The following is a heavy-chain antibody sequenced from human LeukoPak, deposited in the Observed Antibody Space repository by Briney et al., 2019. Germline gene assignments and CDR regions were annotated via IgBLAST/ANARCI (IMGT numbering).Heavy chain of an antibody. CDR3: ARQTGSYDSSGQWSLLYNWFDP. D-gene: IGHD3-22*01. CDR1: GYTFTSYG. CDR2: INPSGGST. J-gene: IGHJ5*02. V-gene: IGHV1-46*01. Sequence: GASVKVSCKASGYTFTSYGISWVRQAPGQGLEWMGIINPSGGSTSYAQKFQGRVTMTRDTSTSTVYMELSSLRSEDTAVYYCARQTGSYDSSGQWSLLYNWFDPWGQGTLVTVSS.